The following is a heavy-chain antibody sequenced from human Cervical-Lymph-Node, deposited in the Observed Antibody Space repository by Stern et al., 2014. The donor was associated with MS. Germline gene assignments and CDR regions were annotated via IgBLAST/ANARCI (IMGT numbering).Heavy chain of an antibody. CDR1: GYTFTGYY. CDR2: INPNSGGT. D-gene: IGHD2-15*01. CDR3: ARDRAYGSTPYNWFDP. J-gene: IGHJ5*02. V-gene: IGHV1-2*02. Sequence: QVQLVQSGAEVKKPGASVKVSCKASGYTFTGYYLHWVRQAPGRGLEWMGWINPNSGGTNYAGKFQGRVTMTRDTSIGTAYMELSSLKSDDTAVYYCARDRAYGSTPYNWFDPWGQGTLVTVSS.